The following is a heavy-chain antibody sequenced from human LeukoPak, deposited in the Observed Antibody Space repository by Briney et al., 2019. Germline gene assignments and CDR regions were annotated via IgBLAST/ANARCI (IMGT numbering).Heavy chain of an antibody. V-gene: IGHV3-21*01. D-gene: IGHD3-22*01. CDR2: ISSSSSYI. CDR1: GFTFSSYS. J-gene: IGHJ5*02. Sequence: GGSLRLSCAASGFTFSSYSMNWVRQAPGKGLEWVSSISSSSSYIYYADSVKGRFTISRDNAKNSPYLQMNSLRAEDTAVYYCARDARDSSGYYDWFDPWGQGTLVTVSS. CDR3: ARDARDSSGYYDWFDP.